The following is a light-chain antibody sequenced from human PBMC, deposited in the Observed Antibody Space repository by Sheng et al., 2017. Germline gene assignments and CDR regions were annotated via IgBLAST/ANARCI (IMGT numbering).Light chain of an antibody. J-gene: IGKJ2*01. CDR2: GAS. V-gene: IGKV3-15*01. CDR1: QSVSSN. CDR3: QQYNYWPFT. Sequence: EIVMTQSPATLSVSPGERATLSCRASQSVSSNLAWYQQKPGQAPRLLIYGASTRATGIPARFSGSGSGTEFTLTISSLQSEDFAVYYCQQYNYWPFTFGQGTKLEL.